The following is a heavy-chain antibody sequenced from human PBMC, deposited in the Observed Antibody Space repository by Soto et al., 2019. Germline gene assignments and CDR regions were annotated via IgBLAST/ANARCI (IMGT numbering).Heavy chain of an antibody. CDR3: ARGSGIVALPGELEDVKYDY. Sequence: QVQLQQWGAGLVKPSETLSLSCAVYGQSFSGHSWAWIRQPPGKGLEWIGEINESGSTYYTPSLKSRVTISTDTSKNQFSLKLSSVSAADTAAYFFARGSGIVALPGELEDVKYDYWGQGTLVNVSS. J-gene: IGHJ4*02. CDR1: GQSFSGHS. V-gene: IGHV4-34*01. D-gene: IGHD1-1*01. CDR2: INESGST.